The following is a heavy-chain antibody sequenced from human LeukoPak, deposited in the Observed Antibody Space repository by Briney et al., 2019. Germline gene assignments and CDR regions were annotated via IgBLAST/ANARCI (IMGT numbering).Heavy chain of an antibody. V-gene: IGHV3-23*01. J-gene: IGHJ4*02. CDR3: AKALGRDGYNYVPFDY. D-gene: IGHD5-12*01. CDR1: GFTFSSYA. Sequence: GGSLRLSCAASGFTFSSYAMGWVRQAPGKGLEWVSAVSGDGGITYYADSVRGRFTISRDNAKNTLYLQMISLRTEDTAVYHCAKALGRDGYNYVPFDYWGQGTLVTVSS. CDR2: VSGDGGIT.